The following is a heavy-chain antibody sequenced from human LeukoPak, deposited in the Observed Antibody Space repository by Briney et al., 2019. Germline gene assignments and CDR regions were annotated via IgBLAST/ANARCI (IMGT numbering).Heavy chain of an antibody. CDR2: ISSSGSTI. V-gene: IGHV3-11*04. Sequence: GGSLRLSCAASGFTFSDYYMSWIRQAPGKGLEWVSYISSSGSTIYYADSVKGRFTISRDNAKNSLYLQMNSLRAEDTAVYYCARHGHIYYYCYMDVWGKGTTVTVSS. CDR1: GFTFSDYY. J-gene: IGHJ6*03. CDR3: ARHGHIYYYCYMDV.